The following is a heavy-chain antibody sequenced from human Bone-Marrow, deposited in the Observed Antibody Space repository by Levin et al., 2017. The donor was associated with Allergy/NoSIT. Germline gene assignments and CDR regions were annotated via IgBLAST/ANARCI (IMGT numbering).Heavy chain of an antibody. D-gene: IGHD5-24*01. V-gene: IGHV3-30*14. CDR3: TRGSNSPGYLDY. J-gene: IGHJ4*02. CDR2: IASGGSYT. Sequence: LSLTCAASGFAFSSYAMHWVRQAPGKGLEWIGMIASGGSYTYYGASVKGRFTISRDNSNSTLFLQMSSLRTEDTAMYYCTRGSNSPGYLDYWGQGALVTVSS. CDR1: GFAFSSYA.